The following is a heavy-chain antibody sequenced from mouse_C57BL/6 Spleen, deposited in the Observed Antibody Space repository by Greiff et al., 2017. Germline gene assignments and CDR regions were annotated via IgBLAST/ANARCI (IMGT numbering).Heavy chain of an antibody. J-gene: IGHJ4*01. CDR1: GYSFTSYG. D-gene: IGHD1-1*01. Sequence: VQLVESGPGLVAPSQRLSITCTVSGYSFTSYGVDWVRQTPGKGLEWLGVIWGGGGTNYNSALMSSLSISKDNSKSQVFLKMNSLLTDDTAMYYCAKRYYGSSYDYAMDYWGQGTSVTVSS. V-gene: IGHV2-9*01. CDR2: IWGGGGT. CDR3: AKRYYGSSYDYAMDY.